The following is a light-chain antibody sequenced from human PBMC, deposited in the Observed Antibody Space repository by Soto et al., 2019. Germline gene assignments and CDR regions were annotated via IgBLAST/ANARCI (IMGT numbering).Light chain of an antibody. Sequence: ELVLTHSPGTLSLSPGEIATLSCRARQSVSSSDVAWYQQKPGQAPRLLIYEASIRGIAIPDRFSGSGSGTDFTLTISRLEPEDFAVYHCQQYGSSPPTFGQGSKVEIK. CDR2: EAS. J-gene: IGKJ1*01. CDR3: QQYGSSPPT. V-gene: IGKV3-20*01. CDR1: QSVSSSD.